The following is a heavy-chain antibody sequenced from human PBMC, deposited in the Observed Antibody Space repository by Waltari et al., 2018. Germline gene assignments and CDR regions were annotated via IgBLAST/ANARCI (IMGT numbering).Heavy chain of an antibody. CDR3: ARHGGYHTSIAIPYYYDGRDV. J-gene: IGHJ6*02. CDR2: IYPMGAET. V-gene: IGHV5-51*01. CDR1: GNSFTKYW. D-gene: IGHD2-21*01. Sequence: EVQLVQSGAEVKKPGESLKISCKYSGNSFTKYWISWVRQMPGKGLEWMGRIYPMGAETRDSQSLQGQVTISADKSISTAYLQWSSLKASDTAMYYCARHGGYHTSIAIPYYYDGRDVWGQGITVTVSS.